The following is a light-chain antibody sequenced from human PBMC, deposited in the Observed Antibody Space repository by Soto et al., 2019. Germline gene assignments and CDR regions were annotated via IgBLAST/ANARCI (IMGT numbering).Light chain of an antibody. Sequence: ERVMTQSPATLSASPGESVTLSCRASQTVSSNLAWYQHKPGQAPRLLIYATSTRAPGVSARFSGSGSGSGTAFTLTISSLQSEAFAVYYCQQYNNWPQFSFGPGTKVEIK. CDR2: ATS. J-gene: IGKJ3*01. CDR1: QTVSSN. CDR3: QQYNNWPQFS. V-gene: IGKV3-15*01.